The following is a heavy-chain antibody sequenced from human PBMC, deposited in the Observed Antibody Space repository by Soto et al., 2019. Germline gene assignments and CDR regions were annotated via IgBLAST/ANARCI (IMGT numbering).Heavy chain of an antibody. CDR3: ARAVAGVVVIN. Sequence: SETLSLTCAVYGGSFSGYYWSWIRQPPGKGLEWIGEINHSGSTNYNPSLKSRVTISVDTSKNQFSLKLSSVTAADTAVYYCARAVAGVVVINWGQGTLVIGSS. CDR1: GGSFSGYY. J-gene: IGHJ4*02. CDR2: INHSGST. V-gene: IGHV4-34*01. D-gene: IGHD3-16*02.